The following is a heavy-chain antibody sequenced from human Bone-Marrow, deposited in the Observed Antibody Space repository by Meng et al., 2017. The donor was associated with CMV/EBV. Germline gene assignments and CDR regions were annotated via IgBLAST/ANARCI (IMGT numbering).Heavy chain of an antibody. V-gene: IGHV3-23*01. Sequence: SGFPFSTYAMNWVRQAPGKGLEWVSGISASGGSTYYADAVKGRFTISRDNSKNTLYLQMNGLRAEDTALYYCAKKVGYYDNSVSYDYWGQGTLVTVSS. CDR3: AKKVGYYDNSVSYDY. CDR1: GFPFSTYA. CDR2: ISASGGST. J-gene: IGHJ4*02. D-gene: IGHD3-22*01.